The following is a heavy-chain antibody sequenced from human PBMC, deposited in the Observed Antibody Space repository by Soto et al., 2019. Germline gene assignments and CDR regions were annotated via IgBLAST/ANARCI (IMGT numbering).Heavy chain of an antibody. V-gene: IGHV3-13*05. D-gene: IGHD2-2*01. Sequence: QLVESGGGLTQAGGSLRLSCVGSGFFFNNYDMHWVRQVRGKGLEWVSAIGAADDPYYSVSVKGRFIVSRDNAQKSVYLQRTTLRAADTAVYFCARAYTGQLPRRGDYYYALDVWGRGTTVTVSS. CDR1: GFFFNNYD. CDR3: ARAYTGQLPRRGDYYYALDV. CDR2: IGAADDP. J-gene: IGHJ6*02.